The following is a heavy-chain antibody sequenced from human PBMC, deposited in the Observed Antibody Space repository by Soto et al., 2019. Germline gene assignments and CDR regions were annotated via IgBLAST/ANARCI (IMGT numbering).Heavy chain of an antibody. CDR3: ARVVVVEAATQGFFDY. CDR1: GGTFSSYA. D-gene: IGHD2-15*01. J-gene: IGHJ4*02. CDR2: ISAYNGNT. Sequence: ASVKVSCKASGGTFSSYAISWVRQAPGQGLEWMGWISAYNGNTNYAQKLQGRVTMTTDTSTSTAYMELRSLRSDDTAVYYCARVVVVEAATQGFFDYWARGTSVTVSS. V-gene: IGHV1-18*01.